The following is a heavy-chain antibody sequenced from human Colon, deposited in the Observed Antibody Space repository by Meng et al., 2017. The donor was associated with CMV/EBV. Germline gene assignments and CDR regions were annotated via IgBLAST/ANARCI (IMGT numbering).Heavy chain of an antibody. D-gene: IGHD1-26*01. CDR3: GRDLSGERDH. Sequence: VERGESGGGFVQPGGSLGLSCAVSGFIFSNYWMQWVRQVPGGGLLWVSRIDNYGTITSYADSVKGRFTISRDNAKNTLYLQIDSLRVDDSAVYYCGRDLSGERDHWGQGTLVTVSS. CDR2: IDNYGTIT. J-gene: IGHJ4*02. V-gene: IGHV3-74*01. CDR1: GFIFSNYW.